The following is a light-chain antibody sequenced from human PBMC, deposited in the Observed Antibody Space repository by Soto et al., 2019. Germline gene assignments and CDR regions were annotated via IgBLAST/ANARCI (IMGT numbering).Light chain of an antibody. Sequence: DSQMTQSPSTLSASVGDRVTITCRASQSISTWLAWYQQKPGKAPRLLIYDASTLESGVPSRFSGSGSGTEFTLTISSLQPDDFASYYCQKYNAYSRTFGQGTKVEIK. CDR2: DAS. CDR3: QKYNAYSRT. J-gene: IGKJ1*01. CDR1: QSISTW. V-gene: IGKV1-5*01.